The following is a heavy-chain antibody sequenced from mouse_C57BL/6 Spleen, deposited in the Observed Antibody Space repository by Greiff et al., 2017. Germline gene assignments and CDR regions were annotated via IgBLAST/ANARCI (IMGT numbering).Heavy chain of an antibody. CDR2: IDPSDSET. CDR1: GYTFTSYW. V-gene: IGHV1-52*01. CDR3: ARNSNYVFDY. Sequence: QVHVKQPGAELVRPGSSVKLSCKASGYTFTSYWMHWVKQRPIQGLEWIGNIDPSDSETHYNQKFKDKATLTVDKSSSTAYMQLSSLTSEDSAVYYCARNSNYVFDYWGQGTTLTVSS. D-gene: IGHD2-5*01. J-gene: IGHJ2*01.